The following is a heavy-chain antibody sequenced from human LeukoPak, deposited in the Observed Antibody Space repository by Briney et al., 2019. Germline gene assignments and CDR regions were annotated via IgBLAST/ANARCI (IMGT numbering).Heavy chain of an antibody. J-gene: IGHJ5*02. CDR1: GFTFSSYG. Sequence: PGGSLRLSCAASGFTFSSYGMSWIRHVPGKGLEWIGEINYTGSTSYNPSLKSRVTISVDTSQNQFFLLLTSVTAADTAVYYCARVAGYLPTRWFDPWGQGTHVTVSS. CDR3: ARVAGYLPTRWFDP. CDR2: INYTGST. D-gene: IGHD6-25*01. V-gene: IGHV4-34*08.